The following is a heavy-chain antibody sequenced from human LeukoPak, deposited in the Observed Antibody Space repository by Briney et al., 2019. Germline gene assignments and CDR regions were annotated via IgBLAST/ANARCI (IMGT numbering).Heavy chain of an antibody. J-gene: IGHJ4*02. D-gene: IGHD6-13*01. CDR1: GGSISGYY. V-gene: IGHV4-34*01. CDR3: ARGRQQLVPCFNY. CDR2: INHSGST. Sequence: SETLSLTCAVDGGSISGYYWSWIRQPPGKGLEWIGEINHSGSTNYNPSLKSRVTISVDTSKNQFSLKLSSVTAADTAVYYCARGRQQLVPCFNYWGQGTLVTVSS.